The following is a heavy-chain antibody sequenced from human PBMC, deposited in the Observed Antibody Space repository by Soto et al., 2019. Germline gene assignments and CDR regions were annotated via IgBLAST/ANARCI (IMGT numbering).Heavy chain of an antibody. Sequence: PGGSLRLSCAASGFTFSSYSMNWVRQAPGKGLEWVAVISYDGSNKYYADSVKGRFTISRDNSKNTLYLQMNSLRAEDTAVYYCAKGSQWLVSPFDYWGQGTLVTVSS. V-gene: IGHV3-30*18. CDR2: ISYDGSNK. CDR3: AKGSQWLVSPFDY. D-gene: IGHD6-19*01. J-gene: IGHJ4*02. CDR1: GFTFSSYS.